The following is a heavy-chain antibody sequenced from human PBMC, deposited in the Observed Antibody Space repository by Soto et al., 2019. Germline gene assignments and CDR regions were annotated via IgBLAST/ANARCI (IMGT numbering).Heavy chain of an antibody. J-gene: IGHJ5*02. CDR1: GFTFSSYG. V-gene: IGHV3-30*18. CDR2: ISYDGSNK. CDR3: AKGGITMANWFDP. D-gene: IGHD3-10*01. Sequence: QVQLVESGGGVVQPGRSLRLSCAASGFTFSSYGMHWVRQAPGKGLEWVAVISYDGSNKYYADSVKGRFTISRDNSKNTLYLQMNSLRAEDTAVYYCAKGGITMANWFDPWGQGTLVTVSS.